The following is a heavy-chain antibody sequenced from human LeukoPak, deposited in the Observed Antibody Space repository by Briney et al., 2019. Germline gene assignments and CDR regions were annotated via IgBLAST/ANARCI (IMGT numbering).Heavy chain of an antibody. D-gene: IGHD3-10*01. V-gene: IGHV1-2*02. CDR2: IYLYTGAT. Sequence: ASVKVSCKASGYTFSGTGWYLYWLRQAPGQGLECMGWIYLYTGATHYAQKFQGRVAMTRDTSISTAYMELSRLRPDDTAVYYCARDGPAQMVDFDYWGQGTLVTVSS. CDR3: ARDGPAQMVDFDY. CDR1: GYTFSGTGWY. J-gene: IGHJ4*02.